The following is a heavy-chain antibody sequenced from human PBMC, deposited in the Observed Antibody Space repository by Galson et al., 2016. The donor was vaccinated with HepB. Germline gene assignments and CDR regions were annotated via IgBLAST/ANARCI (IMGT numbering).Heavy chain of an antibody. D-gene: IGHD1-1*01. CDR3: TRTVTGMTAHFDY. CDR2: IRSKANSYAT. Sequence: SLRLSCAASGFTFSGSAMHWVRQASGEGLEWVGRIRSKANSYATAYGESVKGRFTVSRDDSKNTAYLQMNSLKTEDTAVYYCTRTVTGMTAHFDYWGQGTLVTVSS. J-gene: IGHJ4*02. CDR1: GFTFSGSA. V-gene: IGHV3-73*01.